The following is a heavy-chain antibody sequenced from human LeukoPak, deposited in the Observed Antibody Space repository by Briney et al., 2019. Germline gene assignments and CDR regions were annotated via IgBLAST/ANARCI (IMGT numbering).Heavy chain of an antibody. V-gene: IGHV1-69*04. CDR1: GGTFSSYA. CDR3: ARGSVTYYYGMDV. Sequence: ASVKVSCKASGGTFSSYAISWVRQAPGQGLEWVGRIIPILGIANYAQKFQGRVTITADKSTSTAYMEQSSLRSEDTAVYYCARGSVTYYYGMDVWGQGTTVTVSS. D-gene: IGHD6-25*01. J-gene: IGHJ6*02. CDR2: IIPILGIA.